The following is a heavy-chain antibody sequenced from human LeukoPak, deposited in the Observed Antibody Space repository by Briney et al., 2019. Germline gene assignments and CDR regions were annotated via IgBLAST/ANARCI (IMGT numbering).Heavy chain of an antibody. CDR1: GFTFSSYS. D-gene: IGHD1-26*01. Sequence: GGSLRLSCSASGFTFSSYSMNWVRQAPGKGLEWVSSISSSSSYIYYADSVKGRFTISRDNAKNSLYLQMNSLRAEDTAVYYCARDLGIVGAPFDYWDQGTLVTVSS. V-gene: IGHV3-21*01. J-gene: IGHJ4*02. CDR3: ARDLGIVGAPFDY. CDR2: ISSSSSYI.